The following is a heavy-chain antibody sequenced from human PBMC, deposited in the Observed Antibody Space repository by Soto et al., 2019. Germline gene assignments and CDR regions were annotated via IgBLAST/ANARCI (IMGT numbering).Heavy chain of an antibody. CDR2: ISSSGSTI. V-gene: IGHV3-11*01. CDR1: GFTFSDYY. J-gene: IGHJ4*02. D-gene: IGHD2-15*01. Sequence: GGSLRLACAASGFTFSDYYMSWIRQAPGKGLEWVSYISSSGSTIYYTDSVKGRFTISRDNAKNSLYLQMNSLRAEDTAVYYYARVAGVVGVAATINYFDYWGQGTLVTVSA. CDR3: ARVAGVVGVAATINYFDY.